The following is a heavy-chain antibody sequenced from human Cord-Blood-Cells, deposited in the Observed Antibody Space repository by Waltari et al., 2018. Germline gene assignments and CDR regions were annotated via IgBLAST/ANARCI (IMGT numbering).Heavy chain of an antibody. D-gene: IGHD3-22*01. J-gene: IGHJ4*02. CDR1: GVSVSSGSYY. Sequence: QVQLQESGPGLVKPSETLSLTRTVSGVSVSSGSYYWSWIRQPPGKGLEWIGYIYYSGSTNYNPSLKSRVTISVDTSKNQFSLKLSSVTAADTAVYYCALIDSSGYYRFDYWGQGTLVTVSS. CDR2: IYYSGST. CDR3: ALIDSSGYYRFDY. V-gene: IGHV4-61*01.